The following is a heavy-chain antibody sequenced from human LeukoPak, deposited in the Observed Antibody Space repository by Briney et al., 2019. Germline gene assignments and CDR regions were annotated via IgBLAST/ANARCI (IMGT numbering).Heavy chain of an antibody. CDR2: ISASGGRT. V-gene: IGHV3-23*01. J-gene: IGHJ4*02. D-gene: IGHD6-13*01. Sequence: RGSLRLSCAASGFTFSSHGMIWVRQAPGKGLEWVSGISASGGRTFSADSVTGRFTISRDNSKNTLYLQMNSLRAEDTAVYYCAKDRGKQQLAPSDYWGQGTLVTVSS. CDR1: GFTFSSHG. CDR3: AKDRGKQQLAPSDY.